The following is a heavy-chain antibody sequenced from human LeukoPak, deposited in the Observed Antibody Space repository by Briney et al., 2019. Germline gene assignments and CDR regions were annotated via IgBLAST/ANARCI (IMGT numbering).Heavy chain of an antibody. CDR3: AKGGIAAAGEAFDI. V-gene: IGHV3-23*01. J-gene: IGHJ3*02. Sequence: PGGSLRLSCVGSGFTSIAYALTWARQAPGKGLEWVSGISGGGVTTYYADSVKGRFTISRDNSKNTLYLQMNSLRAEDTAVYYCAKGGIAAAGEAFDIWGQGTMVTVSS. D-gene: IGHD6-13*01. CDR1: GFTSIAYA. CDR2: ISGGGVTT.